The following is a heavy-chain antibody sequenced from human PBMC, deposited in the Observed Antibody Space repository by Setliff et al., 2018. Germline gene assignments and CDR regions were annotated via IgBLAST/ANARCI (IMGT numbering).Heavy chain of an antibody. V-gene: IGHV4-39*07. D-gene: IGHD6-19*01. CDR1: GASLSSGTYY. CDR2: IYYRGDT. Sequence: PSETLSLTCTVSGASLSSGTYYWGWIRQPPGKGLEWIGRIYYRGDTYYNASLKGRLTISVDTAQNQFSLNLPSATAADTAVYYCARASRGWYPAYYYYLAVCGGGTTVTVSS. J-gene: IGHJ6*03. CDR3: ARASRGWYPAYYYYLAV.